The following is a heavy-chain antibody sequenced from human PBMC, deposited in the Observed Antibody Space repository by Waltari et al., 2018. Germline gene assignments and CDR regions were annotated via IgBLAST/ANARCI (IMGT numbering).Heavy chain of an antibody. V-gene: IGHV1-3*03. J-gene: IGHJ4*02. CDR2: INAGNGNT. Sequence: QAQLVQSGAEVKKPGASVKVSCKASGYTFTSYAMHWVRQAPGQRLEWMGWINAGNGNTKYSQEFQGRVTITRDTSASTAYMELSSLRSEDMAVYYCARSGLYYDFWSGYFDYWGQGTLVTVSS. CDR3: ARSGLYYDFWSGYFDY. CDR1: GYTFTSYA. D-gene: IGHD3-3*01.